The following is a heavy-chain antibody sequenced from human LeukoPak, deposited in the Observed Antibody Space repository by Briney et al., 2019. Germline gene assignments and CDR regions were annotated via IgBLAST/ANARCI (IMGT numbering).Heavy chain of an antibody. Sequence: SETLSLTCTASGGSISSYYWSWIRQPAGKGLEWIWRIYTSGSTNYNPSLKSRVTMSVDTSKNQFSLKLSSVTAADTAVYYCARGVVPAAKGTYYFDYWGQGTLVTVSS. CDR3: ARGVVPAAKGTYYFDY. D-gene: IGHD2-2*01. CDR1: GGSISSYY. J-gene: IGHJ4*02. CDR2: IYTSGST. V-gene: IGHV4-4*07.